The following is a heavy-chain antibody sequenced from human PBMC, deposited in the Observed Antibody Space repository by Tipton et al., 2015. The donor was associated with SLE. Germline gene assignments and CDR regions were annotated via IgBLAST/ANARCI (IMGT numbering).Heavy chain of an antibody. V-gene: IGHV4-59*06. D-gene: IGHD2-2*01. CDR3: AREGCSSTSCYGYYYMDV. CDR2: IYYSGST. CDR1: GGSIRTYY. Sequence: TLSLTCTVSGGSIRTYYWSWIRQPPGKGLEWIGYIYYSGSTYYNPSLKSRVTISVDTSKNQFSLKLSSVTAADTAVYYCAREGCSSTSCYGYYYMDVWGKGTTVTVSS. J-gene: IGHJ6*03.